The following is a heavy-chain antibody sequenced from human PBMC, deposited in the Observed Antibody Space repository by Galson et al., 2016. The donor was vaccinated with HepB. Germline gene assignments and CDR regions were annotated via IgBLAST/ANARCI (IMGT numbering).Heavy chain of an antibody. V-gene: IGHV2-5*02. D-gene: IGHD3-10*01. CDR3: VHSRPRGFGEVLPCGFDP. Sequence: PALVQPTQALTLPCSLSAFSLNTPGLGVGWMRQPRGKALGWSAIITSAHTKRYNPSLENRHTNPKGPAYNQVVLKMTNMDPVDTATYHCVHSRPRGFGEVLPCGFDPWGQGTLVIVSS. CDR2: ITSAHTK. CDR1: AFSLNTPGLG. J-gene: IGHJ5*02.